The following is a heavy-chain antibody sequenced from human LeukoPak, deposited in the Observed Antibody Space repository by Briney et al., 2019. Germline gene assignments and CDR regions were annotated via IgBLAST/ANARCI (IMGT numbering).Heavy chain of an antibody. CDR1: GYSISRGYY. Sequence: PSQTLSFIQAVSGYSISRGYYWGWIRQPPGKGLEWNGRLYHSGSTYYNPSLKSRVTISVDTSKNQSSLKLSSVTAADTAVYYCARARGLYYDSNNWFDPWGQGTLVTVSS. V-gene: IGHV4-38-2*01. D-gene: IGHD3-22*01. CDR3: ARARGLYYDSNNWFDP. J-gene: IGHJ5*02. CDR2: LYHSGST.